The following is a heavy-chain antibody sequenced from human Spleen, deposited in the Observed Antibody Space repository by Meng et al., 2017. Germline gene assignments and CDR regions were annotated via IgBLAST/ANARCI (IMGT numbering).Heavy chain of an antibody. CDR1: GFTFSFYA. Sequence: VQLVGSGGGLAQPGGSLRLSCAASGFTFSFYAMSWVRQAPGKGLEWVAVISGSGDSTFYADSVKGRFTVSRDNSKNSLYLQMNSLRAEDTAVYYCNFDFWGQGTLVTVSS. J-gene: IGHJ4*02. CDR3: NFDF. V-gene: IGHV3-23*04. CDR2: ISGSGDST.